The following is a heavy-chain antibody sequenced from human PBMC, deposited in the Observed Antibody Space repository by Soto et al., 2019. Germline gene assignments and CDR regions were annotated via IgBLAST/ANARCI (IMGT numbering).Heavy chain of an antibody. Sequence: GASVNVSCKASGCRFSCYSISWVKHATPQGLEWMGGIIPIFGTANYAQKFQGRVTITADNSKNTLYLQMNSLRAEDTAVYYCSRYCSGGSCYPTYYGLDVWGQGTTVTVSS. D-gene: IGHD2-15*01. CDR1: GCRFSCYS. CDR2: IIPIFGTA. J-gene: IGHJ6*01. V-gene: IGHV1-69*06. CDR3: SRYCSGGSCYPTYYGLDV.